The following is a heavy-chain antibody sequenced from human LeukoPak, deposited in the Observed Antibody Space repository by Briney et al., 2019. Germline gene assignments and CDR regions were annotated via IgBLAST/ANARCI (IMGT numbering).Heavy chain of an antibody. CDR2: IYYSGST. J-gene: IGHJ4*02. V-gene: IGHV4-59*01. D-gene: IGHD1-26*01. CDR1: GGSISGYY. CDR3: ARGREWEPKVFDY. Sequence: SETLSLTCTVSGGSISGYYWSWVRQPPGKGLEWIGYIYYSGSTNYNPSLKSRVTISVDTSKNQFSLKLSSVTAADTAVYYCARGREWEPKVFDYWGQGTLVTVSS.